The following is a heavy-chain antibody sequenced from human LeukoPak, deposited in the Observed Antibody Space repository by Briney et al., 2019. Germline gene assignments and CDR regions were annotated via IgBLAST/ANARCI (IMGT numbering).Heavy chain of an antibody. J-gene: IGHJ4*02. D-gene: IGHD1-26*01. V-gene: IGHV3-7*03. CDR3: AKDLGGHLQKYY. CDR1: GFTFSSYE. CDR2: IKEAGSEK. Sequence: PGGSLRLSCAASGFTFSSYEMNWVRQAPGKGLEWVANIKEAGSEKYYVDSVKGRFTISRDNAKNSLYLQMNSLRAEDTAVYYCAKDLGGHLQKYYWGQGTLVTVSS.